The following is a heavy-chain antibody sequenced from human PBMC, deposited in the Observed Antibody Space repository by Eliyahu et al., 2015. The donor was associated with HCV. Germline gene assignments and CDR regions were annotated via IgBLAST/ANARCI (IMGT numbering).Heavy chain of an antibody. J-gene: IGHJ4*02. D-gene: IGHD4-23*01. Sequence: EVEKPGASVKVSCKASEYTFTNYGLHWVRQAPGQRLEWMGWIHPGSGYTQYSQKFQGRVTITRDTSASTAYLDLTSLTSEDTAVYYCAKGGGGYFDYWGQGTLVTVSS. CDR2: IHPGSGYT. CDR1: EYTFTNYG. V-gene: IGHV1-3*01. CDR3: AKGGGGYFDY.